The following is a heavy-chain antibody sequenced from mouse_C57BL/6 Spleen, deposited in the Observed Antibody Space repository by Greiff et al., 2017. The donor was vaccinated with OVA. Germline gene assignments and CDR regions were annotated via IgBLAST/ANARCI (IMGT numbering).Heavy chain of an antibody. CDR1: GFNIKDYY. D-gene: IGHD2-4*01. Sequence: EVQLQQSGAELVRPGASVKLSCTASGFNIKDYYMHWVKQRPEQGLEWIGRIDPEDGDTEYAPKFQGKATMTADTSSNTAYLQLSSLTSEDTAVYYCTPQRYDYAWFAYWGQGTLVTVSA. J-gene: IGHJ3*01. V-gene: IGHV14-1*01. CDR2: IDPEDGDT. CDR3: TPQRYDYAWFAY.